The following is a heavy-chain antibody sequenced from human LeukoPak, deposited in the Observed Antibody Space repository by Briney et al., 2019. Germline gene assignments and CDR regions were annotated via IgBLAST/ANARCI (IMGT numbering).Heavy chain of an antibody. CDR1: GYTFTSYG. V-gene: IGHV1-18*01. CDR2: ISAYNGKT. D-gene: IGHD3-22*01. Sequence: ASVKVSCKASGYTFTSYGISWVRQAPGQGLEGMGWISAYNGKTNYAQKLQGRVTMTTDTSTSTAYMELRNLRSDDTAVYYCARDWVPQTHGVVVINPYNWFDPWGQGTLVTVSS. J-gene: IGHJ5*02. CDR3: ARDWVPQTHGVVVINPYNWFDP.